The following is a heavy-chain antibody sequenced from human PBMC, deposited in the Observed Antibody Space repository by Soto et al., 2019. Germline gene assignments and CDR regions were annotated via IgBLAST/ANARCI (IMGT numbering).Heavy chain of an antibody. CDR1: GFTFSSYA. V-gene: IGHV3-23*01. D-gene: IGHD3-22*01. Sequence: GGSLRLSCAASGFTFSSYAMSWVRQAPGKELEWVSAISGSGGSTYYADSVKGRFTISRDNSKNTLYLQMNSLRAEDTAVYYCAKDQTEDYYDSSGYYFFDYWGQGTLVTVSS. CDR3: AKDQTEDYYDSSGYYFFDY. J-gene: IGHJ4*02. CDR2: ISGSGGST.